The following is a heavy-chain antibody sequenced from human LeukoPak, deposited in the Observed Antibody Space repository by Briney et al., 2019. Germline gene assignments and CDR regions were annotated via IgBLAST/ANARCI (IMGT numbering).Heavy chain of an antibody. D-gene: IGHD5-18*01. CDR2: INHSGST. Sequence: PSETLSLTCAVYGGSFSGYYWSWIRQPPGKGLEWIGEINHSGSTNYNPSLKSRVTISVDTSKNQFSLKLSSVTAADTAVYYCARGRGYSYGYYYYYMDVWGKGTTVTASS. CDR1: GGSFSGYY. CDR3: ARGRGYSYGYYYYYMDV. V-gene: IGHV4-34*01. J-gene: IGHJ6*03.